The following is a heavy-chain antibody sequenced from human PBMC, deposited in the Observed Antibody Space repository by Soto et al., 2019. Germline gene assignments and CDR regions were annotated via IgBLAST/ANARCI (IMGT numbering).Heavy chain of an antibody. V-gene: IGHV3-30*18. CDR1: GFTFSSYG. CDR2: ISYDGSNK. Sequence: QVQLVESGGGVVQPGRSLRLSCAASGFTFSSYGMHWVRQAPGKGLEWVAVISYDGSNKYYADSVKGRFTISRDNSKHTLYLQMNSLRAEDTAVYYCAKDLVAGSIDYWGQGTLVTASS. D-gene: IGHD6-19*01. CDR3: AKDLVAGSIDY. J-gene: IGHJ4*02.